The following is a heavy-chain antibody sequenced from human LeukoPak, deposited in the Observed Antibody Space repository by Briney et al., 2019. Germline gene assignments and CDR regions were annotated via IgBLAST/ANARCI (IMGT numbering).Heavy chain of an antibody. V-gene: IGHV4-30-4*08. D-gene: IGHD2-2*01. CDR3: ARVGLDCTSTSCYLNWFDP. J-gene: IGHJ5*02. CDR2: IYYSGST. Sequence: SSETLSLXCTVSGGSISSGDYYWNWIRQPPGKGLEWIGYIYYSGSTYYNPSLKSRVTISVDTSKNQFSLKLSSVTAADTAVYYCARVGLDCTSTSCYLNWFDPWGQGTLVTVSS. CDR1: GGSISSGDYY.